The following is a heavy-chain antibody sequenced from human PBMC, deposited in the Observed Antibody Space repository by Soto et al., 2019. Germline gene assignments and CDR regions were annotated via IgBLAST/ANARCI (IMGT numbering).Heavy chain of an antibody. J-gene: IGHJ4*01. CDR1: GFTVNTNY. D-gene: IGHD3-16*01. CDR2: MYSGGDI. CDR3: VSRIPSWVFDY. Sequence: GGSLRLSCLVSGFTVNTNYMYWVRQAPGRGLEWVSAMYSGGDIHYADSAKGRFTISRDTSENTLYLRMDKLRVEDTAVYFCVSRIPSWVFDYWGQGTLVTVSS. V-gene: IGHV3-53*01.